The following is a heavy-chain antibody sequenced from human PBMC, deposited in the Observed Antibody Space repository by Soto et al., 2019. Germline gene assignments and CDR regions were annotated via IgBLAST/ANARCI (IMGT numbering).Heavy chain of an antibody. CDR1: GFTFSSYW. CDR2: IKQDESEK. V-gene: IGHV3-7*03. D-gene: IGHD3-22*01. J-gene: IGHJ4*02. CDR3: ARGDYYDRRFDY. Sequence: GGSLRLSCAASGFTFSSYWMSWVRQAPGKGLEWVATIKQDESEKYYVDSVKGRFTVSRDNAKNSLYLQMNSVRVEDTAVYYCARGDYYDRRFDYWGQGALVTVSS.